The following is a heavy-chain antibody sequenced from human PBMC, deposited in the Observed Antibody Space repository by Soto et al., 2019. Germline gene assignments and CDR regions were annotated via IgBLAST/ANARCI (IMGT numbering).Heavy chain of an antibody. CDR1: GYTFASYD. CDR2: MNPNSGNT. V-gene: IGHV1-8*01. Sequence: QVQLVQSGAEVKTPGASVKVSCKASGYTFASYDINWVRQAPGQGLEWMGWMNPNSGNTGYAQKFQGRLTMTRDTALSIAHMELSSLRNEDPALYYCARSDGYNFDWLDSWGQGTLVTVSA. J-gene: IGHJ5*01. D-gene: IGHD2-21*01. CDR3: ARSDGYNFDWLDS.